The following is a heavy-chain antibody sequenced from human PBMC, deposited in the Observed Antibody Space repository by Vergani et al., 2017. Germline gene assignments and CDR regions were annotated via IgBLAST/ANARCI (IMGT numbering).Heavy chain of an antibody. V-gene: IGHV4-61*02. Sequence: QLQLQESGSGLVKPSQTLSLTCAVSGGSISSGGYSWSWIRQPAGKGLEWIGRIYTSGSTNYNPSLKSRVTMSVDTSKNQFSLKLSSVTAADTAVYYCAREPACSTSCYDNWFDPWGQGTLVTVSS. D-gene: IGHD2-2*01. J-gene: IGHJ5*02. CDR1: GGSISSGGYS. CDR3: AREPACSTSCYDNWFDP. CDR2: IYTSGST.